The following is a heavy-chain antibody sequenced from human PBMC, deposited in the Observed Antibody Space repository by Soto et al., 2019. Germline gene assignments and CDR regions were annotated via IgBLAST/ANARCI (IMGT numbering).Heavy chain of an antibody. V-gene: IGHV4-30-2*01. D-gene: IGHD3-10*01. Sequence: KPSETLSLTCAVSGGSISSGGYFWSWIRQPPGKGLEWIGYIYHSGTTYYNTSLKSRVNISVDRSKNQFSLKLSSVTAADTAVYYCARGLGPWGQGTLVTVSS. CDR1: GGSISSGGYF. J-gene: IGHJ5*02. CDR2: IYHSGTT. CDR3: ARGLGP.